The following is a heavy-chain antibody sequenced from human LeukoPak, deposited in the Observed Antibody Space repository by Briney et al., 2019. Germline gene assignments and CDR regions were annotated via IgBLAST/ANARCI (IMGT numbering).Heavy chain of an antibody. D-gene: IGHD6-25*01. J-gene: IGHJ3*02. V-gene: IGHV1-8*01. Sequence: ASVKVSCKASGYTFTRYDINWVRQATGQGLEWMGWMNPNSGNTGYAQKFQGRVTMTRSTSIGTAYMEMSSLRSEDTAVYYCARRSSSGSAFDIWGQGTMVTVSS. CDR2: MNPNSGNT. CDR1: GYTFTRYD. CDR3: ARRSSSGSAFDI.